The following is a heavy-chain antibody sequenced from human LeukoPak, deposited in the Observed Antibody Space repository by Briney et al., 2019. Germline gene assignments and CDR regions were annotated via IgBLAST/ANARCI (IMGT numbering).Heavy chain of an antibody. D-gene: IGHD6-19*01. V-gene: IGHV1-2*02. CDR3: ARGGSTPTTGWYD. Sequence: ASVKVSCKASGYTFTGYYPHWVRQAPGQGLEWLGWINPNGGGTNYAQKFQARVAMTRDSSISTVYMELNRLTSDDTAVYYCARGGSTPTTGWYDWGQGVLVTVSS. CDR2: INPNGGGT. J-gene: IGHJ4*02. CDR1: GYTFTGYY.